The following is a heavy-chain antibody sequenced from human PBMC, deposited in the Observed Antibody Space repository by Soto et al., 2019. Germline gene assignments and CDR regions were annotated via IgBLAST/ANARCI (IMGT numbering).Heavy chain of an antibody. CDR3: VRVFDTYYFDS. D-gene: IGHD3-9*01. V-gene: IGHV3-33*01. CDR1: GFGFSSYG. CDR2: IWNDGSKR. Sequence: QVQLMESGGGVVQPGRSLRLSCAASGFGFSSYGMHWVRQAPGKGLEWVALIWNDGSKRYYADSVKGRFTISRDNSRNPLHLEMNSLRAEDTAVYYCVRVFDTYYFDSWGQGTLVTVSS. J-gene: IGHJ4*02.